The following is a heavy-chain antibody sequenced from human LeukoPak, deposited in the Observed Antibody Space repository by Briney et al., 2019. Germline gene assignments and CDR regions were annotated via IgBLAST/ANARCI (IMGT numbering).Heavy chain of an antibody. CDR3: AKRGYSSGPDYFDY. V-gene: IGHV3-23*01. J-gene: IGHJ4*02. CDR2: ISGSGDST. CDR1: GFTFSAHA. Sequence: GGSLRLSCAASGFTFSAHAMSWVRQAPGKVLEWVSAISGSGDSTSYADSVQGRFTISRDKSKNTLYLQMNSLRAEDTAVYYCAKRGYSSGPDYFDYWGQGTLVTVSS. D-gene: IGHD5-18*01.